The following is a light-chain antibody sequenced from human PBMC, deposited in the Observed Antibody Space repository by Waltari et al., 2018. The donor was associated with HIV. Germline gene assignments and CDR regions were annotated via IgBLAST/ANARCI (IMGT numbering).Light chain of an antibody. J-gene: IGKJ2*01. CDR3: QQYYNSPYT. Sequence: DIVMTQSPDSLAVSLGERATINCKSSQSVLYSSNNKNYVAWYQQKPGQSPKLLVYWASTREFGVPERFSGSGSGTDFTLTISSLQAEDVAVYYCQQYYNSPYTFGQGTKLEIK. V-gene: IGKV4-1*01. CDR1: QSVLYSSNNKNY. CDR2: WAS.